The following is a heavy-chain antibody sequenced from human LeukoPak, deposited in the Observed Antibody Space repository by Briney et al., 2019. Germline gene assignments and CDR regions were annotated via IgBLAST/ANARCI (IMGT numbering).Heavy chain of an antibody. J-gene: IGHJ4*02. CDR3: ARQYSIGWPFDY. V-gene: IGHV4-34*01. D-gene: IGHD6-19*01. CDR1: GGSFSGYY. Sequence: PSETLSLTCAVYGGSFSGYYWSWVRQPPGKGLEWIGEINHSGSTNYNPSLKSRVTISVDTSKNKFSLKLNSMTAADTAVYYCARQYSIGWPFDYWGQGTLVTVSS. CDR2: INHSGST.